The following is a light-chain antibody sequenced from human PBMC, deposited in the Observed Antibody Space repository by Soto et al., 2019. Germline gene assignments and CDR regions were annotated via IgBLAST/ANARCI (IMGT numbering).Light chain of an antibody. CDR1: QSVSSSY. J-gene: IGKJ4*01. CDR2: GAS. Sequence: EIVLTQSPGTLSLSPGERATLSCRASQSVSSSYLAWYQQKPGQAPRLLIYGASTRATGIPARFSGSGSGTEFTLTISSLQSEDFAVYYCHQYNTWPLTFGGGTKVDIK. CDR3: HQYNTWPLT. V-gene: IGKV3-15*01.